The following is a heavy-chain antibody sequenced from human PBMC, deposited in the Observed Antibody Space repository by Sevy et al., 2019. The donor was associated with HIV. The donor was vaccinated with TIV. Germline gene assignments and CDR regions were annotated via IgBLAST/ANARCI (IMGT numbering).Heavy chain of an antibody. CDR2: ISAGGGST. J-gene: IGHJ3*02. D-gene: IGHD2-2*01. CDR1: GFTFTNYA. CDR3: AKLSRPVVGPAAPNDAFDI. V-gene: IGHV3-23*01. Sequence: GGSLRLSCAASGFTFTNYAMNWVRQAPGKGLEWVSVISAGGGSTYYEDSLKGRFTNSRDNSKGTLYLQMQSLGAEDTALYYCAKLSRPVVGPAAPNDAFDIWGQGTMVTVSS.